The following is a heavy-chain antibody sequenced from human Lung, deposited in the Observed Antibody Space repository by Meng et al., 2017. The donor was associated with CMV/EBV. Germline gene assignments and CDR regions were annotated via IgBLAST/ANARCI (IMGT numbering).Heavy chain of an antibody. CDR3: ARDSGLLPDY. D-gene: IGHD1-26*01. Sequence: QVQRVESGGGLVQPGGSLRLSCAASGFTFRDYYMSWVRQAPGKGLEWVSYISSTSNFINYADSVRGRFTISRDNARSSVYLQMNSLRAEDTAVYYCARDSGLLPDYWGQGILVTVSS. CDR1: GFTFRDYY. CDR2: ISSTSNFI. V-gene: IGHV3-11*05. J-gene: IGHJ4*02.